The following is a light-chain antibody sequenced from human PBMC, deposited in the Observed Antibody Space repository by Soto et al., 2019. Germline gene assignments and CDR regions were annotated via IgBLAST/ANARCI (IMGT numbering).Light chain of an antibody. V-gene: IGLV7-46*01. CDR2: DTS. Sequence: QTVVTQVPSLTVSPGGTVTLTCGSSTGTVTSGHFPYWFQQKPGQAPRTLIYDTSDKHSWTPARFSGSLLGGKAALTLSGAQPEDEAEYYCLLFFGDIRGVFGGGTKLTVL. CDR3: LLFFGDIRGV. CDR1: TGTVTSGHF. J-gene: IGLJ3*02.